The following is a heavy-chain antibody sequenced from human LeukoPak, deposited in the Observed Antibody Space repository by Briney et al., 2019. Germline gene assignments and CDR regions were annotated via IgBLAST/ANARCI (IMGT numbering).Heavy chain of an antibody. CDR1: GGSLSGYY. Sequence: PSETLSLTCAVYGGSLSGYYWSWIRQPPGKGLEWVSAISGSGGSTYYADSVKGRFTISRDNSKNTLYLQMNSLRAEDTAVYYCARELRSLDYWGQGTLVTVSS. V-gene: IGHV3-23*01. CDR3: ARELRSLDY. D-gene: IGHD3-3*01. CDR2: ISGSGGST. J-gene: IGHJ4*02.